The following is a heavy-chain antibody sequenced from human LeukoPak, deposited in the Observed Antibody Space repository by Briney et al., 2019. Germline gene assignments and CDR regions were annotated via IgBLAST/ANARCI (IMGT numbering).Heavy chain of an antibody. Sequence: GSVKVSCKVSGYTLTELSMHWVRQAPGKGLEWMGGFDPEDGETIYAQKFQGRVTMTEDTSTDTAYMELSSLRSEDTAVYYCARAGSYRKYYYYGMDVWGQGTTVTVSS. J-gene: IGHJ6*02. CDR3: ARAGSYRKYYYYGMDV. V-gene: IGHV1-24*01. CDR1: GYTLTELS. D-gene: IGHD3-16*02. CDR2: FDPEDGET.